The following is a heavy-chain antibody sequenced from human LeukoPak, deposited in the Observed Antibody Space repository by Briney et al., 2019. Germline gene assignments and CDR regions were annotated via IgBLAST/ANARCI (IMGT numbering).Heavy chain of an antibody. J-gene: IGHJ4*02. CDR3: ARENCSSTSCCHFDY. D-gene: IGHD2-2*01. CDR1: GFTFSSYS. V-gene: IGHV3-21*01. CDR2: ISSSSSYI. Sequence: PGGSLRLSCAASGFTFSSYSMNWVRQAPGKGLEWVSSISSSSSYIYYADSVKGRSTISRDNAKNSLYLQMNSLRAEDTAVYYCARENCSSTSCCHFDYWGQGTLVTVSS.